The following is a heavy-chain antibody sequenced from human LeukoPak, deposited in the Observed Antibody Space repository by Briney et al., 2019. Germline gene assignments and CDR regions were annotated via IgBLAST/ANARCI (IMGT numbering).Heavy chain of an antibody. D-gene: IGHD3-3*01. CDR3: ASTGGRDFWSGYSSNDAFDI. Sequence: SQTLSLTCTVSGGSISNGYYWSWIRQHPGEGLEWIGHIYYSGSSFYNPSLKSRVTISPDTSKNQFSLKMSSVTAADTAVYYCASTGGRDFWSGYSSNDAFDIWGQGTMVTVSS. CDR1: GGSISNGYY. V-gene: IGHV4-31*03. CDR2: IYYSGSS. J-gene: IGHJ3*02.